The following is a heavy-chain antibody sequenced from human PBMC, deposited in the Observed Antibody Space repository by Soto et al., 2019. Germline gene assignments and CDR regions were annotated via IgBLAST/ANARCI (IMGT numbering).Heavy chain of an antibody. CDR2: IIPIFGTA. CDR3: ARGLGRCSSTSCYGYYYYYYGMDV. CDR1: GGTISSYA. Sequence: ASVKVSCKASGGTISSYAISRVLQAPGQGLEWMGGIIPIFGTASYAQKFQGRVTITADESTSTAYMELSSLRFEDTAVYYCARGLGRCSSTSCYGYYYYYYGMDVWGQGTTVTVSS. V-gene: IGHV1-69*13. J-gene: IGHJ6*02. D-gene: IGHD2-2*01.